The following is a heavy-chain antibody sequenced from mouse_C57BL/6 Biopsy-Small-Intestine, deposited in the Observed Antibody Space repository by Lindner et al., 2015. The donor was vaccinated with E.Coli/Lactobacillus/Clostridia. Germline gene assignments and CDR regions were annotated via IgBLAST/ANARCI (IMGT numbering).Heavy chain of an antibody. J-gene: IGHJ2*01. D-gene: IGHD2-3*01. Sequence: VQLQESGEDLVKPGGSLKLSCAASGFTFNNYGMHWVRQAPEKGLEWVAYISSGSSTIYYADTVKGRFTISRDNAKNTLFLQMTSLRSEDTAMYYCARRALDGYYFDYWGQGTTLTVSS. CDR1: GFTFNNYG. CDR2: ISSGSSTI. CDR3: ARRALDGYYFDY. V-gene: IGHV5-17*01.